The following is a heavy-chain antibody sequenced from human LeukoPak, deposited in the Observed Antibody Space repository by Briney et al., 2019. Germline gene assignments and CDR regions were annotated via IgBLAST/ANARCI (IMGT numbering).Heavy chain of an antibody. V-gene: IGHV1-69*13. Sequence: GASVKVSCKASGGTFSNYAINWVRQAPGQGLEWLGGIIPIYGTTNYVQTFQGRVTITPDESTTTAYMELSSLRSEDTALYYCATPHKYYDVWRGYCPFDNWGQGTLVTVSS. CDR2: IIPIYGTT. J-gene: IGHJ4*02. CDR1: GGTFSNYA. CDR3: ATPHKYYDVWRGYCPFDN. D-gene: IGHD3-3*01.